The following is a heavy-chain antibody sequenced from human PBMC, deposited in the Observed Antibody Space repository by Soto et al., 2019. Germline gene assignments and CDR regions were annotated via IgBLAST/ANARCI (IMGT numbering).Heavy chain of an antibody. V-gene: IGHV3-15*01. CDR2: IKSKTDGGTT. Sequence: PGGSLRLSCAASGFTFSNSWMSWVRQAPGKGLEWVGRIKSKTDGGTTDYAAPVKGRFTISRDDSKNTLYLQMNSLKTEDTAVYYCSGPAYGFQEYYFDYWGQGTLVTVSS. CDR1: GFTFSNSW. D-gene: IGHD2-21*01. CDR3: SGPAYGFQEYYFDY. J-gene: IGHJ4*02.